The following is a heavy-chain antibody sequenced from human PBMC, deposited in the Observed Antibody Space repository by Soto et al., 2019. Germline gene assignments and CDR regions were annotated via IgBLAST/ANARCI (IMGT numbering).Heavy chain of an antibody. CDR2: ISYDGSNK. J-gene: IGHJ3*02. V-gene: IGHV3-30-3*01. Sequence: GGSLRLSCAASGFTFSSYAMHWVRQAPVKVLEWVAVISYDGSNKYYADSVKGRFTISRDNSKNTLYLQMNSLRAEDTAVYYCARGPIRLGEPYSTEHAFDIWGQGTMLTVSS. CDR1: GFTFSSYA. D-gene: IGHD3-16*01. CDR3: ARGPIRLGEPYSTEHAFDI.